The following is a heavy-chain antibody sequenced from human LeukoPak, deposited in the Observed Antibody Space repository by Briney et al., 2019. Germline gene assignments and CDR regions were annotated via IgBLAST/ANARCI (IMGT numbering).Heavy chain of an antibody. Sequence: QAGGSLRLSCAASGFTFDDYAMHWVRQAPGKGLEWVSGISWNSGSIGYADSVKGRFTISRDNAKNSLYLQMNSLRAEDTALYYCATLTARPPDYWGQGTLVTVSS. D-gene: IGHD2-8*01. CDR1: GFTFDDYA. CDR3: ATLTARPPDY. CDR2: ISWNSGSI. J-gene: IGHJ4*02. V-gene: IGHV3-9*01.